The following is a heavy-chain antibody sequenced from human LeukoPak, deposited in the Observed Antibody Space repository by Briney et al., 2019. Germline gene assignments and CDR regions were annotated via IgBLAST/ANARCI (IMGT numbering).Heavy chain of an antibody. CDR3: TTEDSGYDHYYYYYYMDV. Sequence: GGSLRLSCAASGFTFSNAWMSWVRQAPGKGLEWVGRIKSKTDGGTTDYAAPVKGRFTISRDDSKNTLYLQMNSLKTEDTAVYYFTTEDSGYDHYYYYYYMDVWGKGTTVTVSS. J-gene: IGHJ6*03. D-gene: IGHD5-12*01. CDR1: GFTFSNAW. CDR2: IKSKTDGGTT. V-gene: IGHV3-15*01.